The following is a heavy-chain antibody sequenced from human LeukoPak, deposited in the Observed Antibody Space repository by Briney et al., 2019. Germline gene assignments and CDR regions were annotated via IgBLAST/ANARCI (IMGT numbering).Heavy chain of an antibody. V-gene: IGHV1-2*06. CDR1: GYTFTGYY. CDR3: ARDINPRGPGYSSNWYPFDY. J-gene: IGHJ4*02. D-gene: IGHD6-13*01. Sequence: PGASVKVSCKASGYTFTGYYMHWVRQAPGQRLEWMGRINPNSGGTNYAQKFQGRVTMTRDTSISTAYMELSRLRSDGTAVCYCARDINPRGPGYSSNWYPFDYWGQGTLVTVSS. CDR2: INPNSGGT.